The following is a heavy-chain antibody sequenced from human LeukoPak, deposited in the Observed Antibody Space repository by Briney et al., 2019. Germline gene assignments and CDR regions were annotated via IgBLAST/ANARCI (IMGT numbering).Heavy chain of an antibody. Sequence: SETLSLTCTVSGGSMTGYYWTWIRQPPWRGLEWIGYIFYSGSVNYNPSLKSRLTISVDTSKSQFSLKLSSVSAADTAVYYCARRHQGGTLFDYWGQGTLVPVSS. CDR1: GGSMTGYY. CDR3: ARRHQGGTLFDY. J-gene: IGHJ4*02. CDR2: IFYSGSV. D-gene: IGHD2-15*01. V-gene: IGHV4-59*08.